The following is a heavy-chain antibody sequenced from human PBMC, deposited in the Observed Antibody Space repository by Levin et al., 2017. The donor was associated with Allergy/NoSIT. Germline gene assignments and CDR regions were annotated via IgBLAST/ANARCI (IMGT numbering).Heavy chain of an antibody. J-gene: IGHJ4*02. CDR1: GFTFSNFA. CDR2: TICGAGTT. V-gene: IGHV3-23*01. CDR3: AKGQGYCGNNACYEDY. D-gene: IGHD2-15*01. Sequence: GGSLRLSCVASGFTFSNFAINWVRQAPGRGLEWVSVTICGAGTTYYADSVKGRFTISRDNSNHTVYLEMNSPRAGDTVVYFCAKGQGYCGNNACYEDYWGQGTLVTVSS.